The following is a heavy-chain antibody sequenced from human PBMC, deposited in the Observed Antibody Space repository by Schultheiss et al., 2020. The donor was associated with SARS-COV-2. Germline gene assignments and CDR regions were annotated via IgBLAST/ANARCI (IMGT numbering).Heavy chain of an antibody. J-gene: IGHJ4*02. Sequence: GESLKISCKASGYTFTSYYMHWVRQAPGQGLEWMGIINPSGGSTSYAQKFQGRVTMTRDTSTSTVYMELSSLRAEDTAVYYCARDVVAAATSIDYWGQGTLVTVSS. CDR2: INPSGGST. CDR3: ARDVVAAATSIDY. CDR1: GYTFTSYY. V-gene: IGHV1-46*01. D-gene: IGHD6-13*01.